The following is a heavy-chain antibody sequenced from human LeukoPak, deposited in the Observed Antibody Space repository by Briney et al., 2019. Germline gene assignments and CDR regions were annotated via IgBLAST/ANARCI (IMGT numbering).Heavy chain of an antibody. V-gene: IGHV3-7*01. CDR2: IKEDGSEK. D-gene: IGHD2-15*01. Sequence: GGSLRLSCVVSGFTFSNWWMSWVRQAPGKGLEYVANIKEDGSEKNYVDSVKGRFTISRDNAKNSLYLQMNSLRVEDTGIFYCARGGWLDDWGQGTLVTVSS. CDR1: GFTFSNWW. CDR3: ARGGWLDD. J-gene: IGHJ4*02.